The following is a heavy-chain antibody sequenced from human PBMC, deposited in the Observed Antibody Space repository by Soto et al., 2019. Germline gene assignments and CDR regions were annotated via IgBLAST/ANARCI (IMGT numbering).Heavy chain of an antibody. CDR2: INTYDGNT. J-gene: IGHJ4*02. CDR1: GYTFTSYG. Sequence: QVQLVQSGAEVKKPGASVKVSCKASGYTFTSYGIAWVRQAPGQGLEWMGWINTYDGNTNYAQEFQGRVTMTTDTSTSTAYMELRSLRSDDTAVYYCARVRLTMIVVPFGVLWGQGTLVTVPS. V-gene: IGHV1-18*04. D-gene: IGHD3-22*01. CDR3: ARVRLTMIVVPFGVL.